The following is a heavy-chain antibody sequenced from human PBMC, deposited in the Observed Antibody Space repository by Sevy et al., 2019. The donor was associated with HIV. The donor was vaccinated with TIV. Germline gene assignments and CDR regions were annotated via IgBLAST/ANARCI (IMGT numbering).Heavy chain of an antibody. CDR2: INPNSGGT. CDR3: ARGRYSSSRYYFDY. D-gene: IGHD6-13*01. J-gene: IGHJ4*02. Sequence: ASVKVSCKASGYTFTGYYMHWVRQAPGQGLEWMGWINPNSGGTNYAQKFQGRVTMTRDTSISTAYMELSRLRSDDTAVYYCARGRYSSSRYYFDYWAREPWSPSPQ. V-gene: IGHV1-2*02. CDR1: GYTFTGYY.